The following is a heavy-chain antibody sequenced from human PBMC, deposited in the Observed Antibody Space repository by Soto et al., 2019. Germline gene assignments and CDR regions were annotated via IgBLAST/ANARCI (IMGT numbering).Heavy chain of an antibody. CDR3: AAGASPLAYYYYYGMDV. D-gene: IGHD2-2*01. V-gene: IGHV1-18*01. CDR1: GYTFTSYG. Sequence: SVNVSCKASGYTFTSYGISWVRQAPGQGLEWIGWISAYNGNTNYAQKLQGRVTMTRDMSTSTAYMELRSLRSEDTAVYYCAAGASPLAYYYYYGMDVWGKGTTVTVSS. CDR2: ISAYNGNT. J-gene: IGHJ6*04.